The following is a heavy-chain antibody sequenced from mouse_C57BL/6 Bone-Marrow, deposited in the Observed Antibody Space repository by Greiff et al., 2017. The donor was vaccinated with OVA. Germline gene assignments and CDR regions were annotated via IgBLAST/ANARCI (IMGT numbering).Heavy chain of an antibody. Sequence: QVQLQQSGAELVKPGASVKLSCKASGYTFTSYWMHWVKQRPGQGLEWIGMIHPNSGSTNYNEKFKSKATLTVDKSSSTAYTQLSSLTSEDSAVYYWARSDYGTPFAYWGQGTLVTVSA. CDR3: ARSDYGTPFAY. V-gene: IGHV1-64*01. CDR1: GYTFTSYW. J-gene: IGHJ3*01. CDR2: IHPNSGST. D-gene: IGHD2-1*01.